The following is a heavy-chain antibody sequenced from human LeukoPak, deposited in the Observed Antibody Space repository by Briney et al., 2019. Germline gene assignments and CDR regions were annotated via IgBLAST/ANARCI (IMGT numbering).Heavy chain of an antibody. CDR2: IHYSGST. D-gene: IGHD4-17*01. V-gene: IGHV4-59*01. J-gene: IGHJ6*02. CDR1: VGSISNYY. Sequence: PSETLSLTCTVSVGSISNYYWSWIRQPPGKGLEWIGYIHYSGSTNYNPSLESRVSILVDTSKNQFSLKLSSVTAADTAVYYCARIKNYGAYLYYGLDVWGQGTTVTVSS. CDR3: ARIKNYGAYLYYGLDV.